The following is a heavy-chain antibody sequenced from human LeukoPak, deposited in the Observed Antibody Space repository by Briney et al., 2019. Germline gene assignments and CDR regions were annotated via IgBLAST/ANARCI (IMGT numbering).Heavy chain of an antibody. V-gene: IGHV4-34*01. D-gene: IGHD5-18*01. CDR3: ARHVDTAMVTGEFDY. J-gene: IGHJ4*02. CDR2: INHSGST. CDR1: GFTFSDYY. Sequence: GSLRLSCAASGFTFSDYYMSWIRQPPGKGLEWIGEINHSGSTNYNPSLKSRVTISVDTSKNQFSLKLSSVTAADTAVYYCARHVDTAMVTGEFDYWGQGTLVTVSS.